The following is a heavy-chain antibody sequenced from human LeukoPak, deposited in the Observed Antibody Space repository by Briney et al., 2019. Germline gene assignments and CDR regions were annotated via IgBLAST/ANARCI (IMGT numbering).Heavy chain of an antibody. CDR3: AKDPNPPYDLWSGYK. D-gene: IGHD3-3*01. CDR1: GFTFTGHT. CDR2: IGGRDDRT. V-gene: IGHV3-23*01. J-gene: IGHJ4*02. Sequence: GGSLILSCATSGFTFTGHTMTWFRQAPGKGLEWVSIIGGRDDRTYYADYVEGRFAISRDTSKNIMYLQINSLRAEDTAVYYCAKDPNPPYDLWSGYKWGQGTLVTVSS.